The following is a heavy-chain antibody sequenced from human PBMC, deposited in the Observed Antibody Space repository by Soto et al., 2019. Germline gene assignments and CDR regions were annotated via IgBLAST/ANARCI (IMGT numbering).Heavy chain of an antibody. V-gene: IGHV3-23*01. J-gene: IGHJ4*02. Sequence: PGGSLRLSCAASGFTFSSYAMSWVRQAPGKGLEWVSAISGSGGSTYYADSVKGRFTISRDNSKNTLYLQMNSLRAEDTAVYYCAKPYYDSSGYYSEEIDYWGQGTLVTVSS. CDR3: AKPYYDSSGYYSEEIDY. CDR2: ISGSGGST. D-gene: IGHD3-22*01. CDR1: GFTFSSYA.